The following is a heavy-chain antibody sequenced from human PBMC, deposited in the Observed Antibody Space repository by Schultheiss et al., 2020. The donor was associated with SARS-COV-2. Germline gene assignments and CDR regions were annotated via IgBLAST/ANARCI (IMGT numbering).Heavy chain of an antibody. Sequence: SETLSLTCAVYGGSFSGYYWSWIRQPPGKGLEWIGEINHSGSTNYNPSLKSRVTISVDTSKNQFSLKLGSVTAADTAVYYCARGNGWYFYWGQGTQVTVSS. CDR2: INHSGST. D-gene: IGHD6-19*01. CDR1: GGSFSGYY. CDR3: ARGNGWYFY. J-gene: IGHJ4*02. V-gene: IGHV4-34*01.